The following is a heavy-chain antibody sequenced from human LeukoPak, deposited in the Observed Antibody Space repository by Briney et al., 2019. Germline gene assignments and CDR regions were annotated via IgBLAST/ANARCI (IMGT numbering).Heavy chain of an antibody. V-gene: IGHV4-59*08. D-gene: IGHD3-9*01. CDR2: IYYSGST. CDR3: ARLPTAGYLNL. CDR1: GGSISGYY. J-gene: IGHJ4*02. Sequence: SETLSLTRTVSGGSISGYYWSWIRQPPGEGLEWIGYIYYSGSTKYNPSLKSRVSISVDTSKNQFSLKLSSVTAADTAVYYCARLPTAGYLNLWGQGTLVTVSS.